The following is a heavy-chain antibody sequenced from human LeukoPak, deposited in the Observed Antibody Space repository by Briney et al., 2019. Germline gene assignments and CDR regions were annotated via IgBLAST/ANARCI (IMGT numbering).Heavy chain of an antibody. CDR3: ARDGTAAGLYFDL. D-gene: IGHD6-13*01. Sequence: PVGSLRLSCAVSGFTFTDYWMNWVRQAPGKELEWVASIRQDGSEKTYVDSVKGRFTISRDNTKNSLSLQLNSLRVEDTAVYYCARDGTAAGLYFDLWGQGTLVTVSS. CDR1: GFTFTDYW. V-gene: IGHV3-7*01. CDR2: IRQDGSEK. J-gene: IGHJ4*01.